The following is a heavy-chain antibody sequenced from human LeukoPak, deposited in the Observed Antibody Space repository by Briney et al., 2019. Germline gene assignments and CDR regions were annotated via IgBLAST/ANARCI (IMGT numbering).Heavy chain of an antibody. CDR2: IYYSGST. CDR3: ARDKGVSYHYYGMDV. Sequence: SETLSLTCTVSGGSITSYYWSWIRQPPGKGLEWIGYIYYSGSTNYNPSLKSRVTISVDTSKNQFSLKLSSVTAADTAVYYCARDKGVSYHYYGMDVWGQGTTVTVSS. D-gene: IGHD3-10*01. CDR1: GGSITSYY. V-gene: IGHV4-59*01. J-gene: IGHJ6*02.